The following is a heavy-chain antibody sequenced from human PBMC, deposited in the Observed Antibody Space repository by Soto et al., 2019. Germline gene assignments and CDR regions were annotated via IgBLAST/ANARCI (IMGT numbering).Heavy chain of an antibody. CDR1: GFTFSSYS. Sequence: NPGGSLRLSCAASGFTFSSYSMNWVRQAPGKGLEWVSSISSSSSYIYYADSVKGRFTISRDNAKNSLYLQMNSLRAEDTAVYYCARDPISGYCTNGVCYTPNWFDPWGQGTLVTVSS. J-gene: IGHJ5*02. CDR3: ARDPISGYCTNGVCYTPNWFDP. CDR2: ISSSSSYI. D-gene: IGHD2-8*01. V-gene: IGHV3-21*01.